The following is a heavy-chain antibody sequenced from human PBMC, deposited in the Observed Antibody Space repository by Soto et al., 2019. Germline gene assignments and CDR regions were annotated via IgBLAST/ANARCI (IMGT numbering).Heavy chain of an antibody. V-gene: IGHV1-69*01. CDR2: IIPIFGTA. CDR3: ARMWCSSTSCYSDYYYGIDV. J-gene: IGHJ6*02. D-gene: IGHD2-2*01. CDR1: GGTFSSYA. Sequence: QVQLVQSGAEVKEPGSSVKVSCKASGGTFSSYAISWVRQAPGQGLEWMGGIIPIFGTANYAQKFQGRVTITADESTSTAYMELSSLRSEDTAVYYCARMWCSSTSCYSDYYYGIDVWGQGTTVTVSS.